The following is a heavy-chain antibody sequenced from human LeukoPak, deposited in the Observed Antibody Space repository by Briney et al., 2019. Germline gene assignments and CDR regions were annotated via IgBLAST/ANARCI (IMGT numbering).Heavy chain of an antibody. J-gene: IGHJ5*02. V-gene: IGHV4-39*01. CDR1: GGSISSSSYY. CDR3: ARRSITIFGVNP. D-gene: IGHD3-3*01. Sequence: PSETLSLTCTVSGGSISSSSYYWGWIRQPPGKGLEWIGSIYYSGSTYYNSSLKSRVTISVDTSKNQFSLKLSSVTAADTAVYYCARRSITIFGVNPWGQGTLVTVSS. CDR2: IYYSGST.